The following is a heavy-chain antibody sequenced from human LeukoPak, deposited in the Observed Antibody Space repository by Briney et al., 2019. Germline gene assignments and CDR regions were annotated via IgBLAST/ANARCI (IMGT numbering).Heavy chain of an antibody. CDR3: ARGLYYYGSGSYYPLYYYYGMDV. CDR2: INHSGST. D-gene: IGHD3-10*01. Sequence: PSETLSLTCAVYGGPFSGYYWSWIRQPPGKGLEWIGEINHSGSTNYNPSLKSRVTISVDTSKNQLSLKLSSVTAADTAVYYCARGLYYYGSGSYYPLYYYYGMDVWGQGTTVTVSS. J-gene: IGHJ6*02. CDR1: GGPFSGYY. V-gene: IGHV4-34*01.